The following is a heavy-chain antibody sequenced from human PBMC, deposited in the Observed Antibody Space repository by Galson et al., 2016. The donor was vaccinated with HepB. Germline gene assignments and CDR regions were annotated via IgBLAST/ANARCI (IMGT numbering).Heavy chain of an antibody. CDR3: AKDTVGGYNGLDV. D-gene: IGHD1-26*01. Sequence: SLRLSCAGSGFTFADYAMHWVRQPPGRGLEWVSSISWNSFAIGYADSVKGRFTISRDNAKKSLFLQMHSLRAEDTALYFCAKDTVGGYNGLDVWGQGTTVTVSS. J-gene: IGHJ6*02. V-gene: IGHV3-9*01. CDR2: ISWNSFAI. CDR1: GFTFADYA.